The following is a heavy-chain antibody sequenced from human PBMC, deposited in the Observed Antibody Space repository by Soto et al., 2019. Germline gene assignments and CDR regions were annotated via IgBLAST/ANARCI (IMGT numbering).Heavy chain of an antibody. Sequence: QVQLQESGPGLVKPSQTLSLTCTVSGGSISSGGYYWSWIRHHPGKGLEWIGYIDYRGRTYYNPSLTRRVTISVDTSKNQFSLKLSSVTAADTAVYYCARGHGYYECSGSWYFDLWGRGTLVTVSS. V-gene: IGHV4-31*03. D-gene: IGHD3-22*01. J-gene: IGHJ2*01. CDR2: IDYRGRT. CDR3: ARGHGYYECSGSWYFDL. CDR1: GGSISSGGYY.